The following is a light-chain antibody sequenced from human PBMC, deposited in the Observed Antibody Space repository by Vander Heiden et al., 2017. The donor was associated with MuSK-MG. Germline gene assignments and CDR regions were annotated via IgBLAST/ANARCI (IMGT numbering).Light chain of an antibody. CDR3: QQSDSTPFT. V-gene: IGKV1-39*01. J-gene: IGKJ3*01. CDR2: SAN. Sequence: DIQMTQSPSYLSTSVGDRVTLTCRASQRIGSYLNWFQQTPGKAPRLLIFSANILERGVPSRFRGSGSGTDFTLTISRLQPEDFARYYCQQSDSTPFTFGHGTKLDV. CDR1: QRIGSY.